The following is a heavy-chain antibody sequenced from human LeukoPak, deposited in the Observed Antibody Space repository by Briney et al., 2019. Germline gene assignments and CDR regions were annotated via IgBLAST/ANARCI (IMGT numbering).Heavy chain of an antibody. V-gene: IGHV4-39*06. CDR1: GGSISSSSYY. D-gene: IGHD3-10*01. CDR3: ARDNEYYYGSGSYYNVGIGPFDY. Sequence: PSETLSLTCTVSGGSISSSSYYWGWIRQPPGKGLEWIGSIYYSGSTYYNPSLKSRVTISVDTSKNQFTLKLSSVTAADTAVYYCARDNEYYYGSGSYYNVGIGPFDYWGQGTLVTVSS. CDR2: IYYSGST. J-gene: IGHJ4*02.